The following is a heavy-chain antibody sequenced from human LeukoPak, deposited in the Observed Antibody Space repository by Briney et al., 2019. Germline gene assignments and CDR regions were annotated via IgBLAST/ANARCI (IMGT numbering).Heavy chain of an antibody. V-gene: IGHV1-46*01. CDR1: GYTFTNYY. Sequence: ALVKVSCKASGYTFTNYYIHWVRQAPGQGLEWMGIINPSGGSTSYAQKFQGRVTMTRDTSTSTVYMELSSLRSEDTAVYYCATLRYFDWPLDYWGQGTLVTVSS. J-gene: IGHJ4*02. D-gene: IGHD3-9*01. CDR2: INPSGGST. CDR3: ATLRYFDWPLDY.